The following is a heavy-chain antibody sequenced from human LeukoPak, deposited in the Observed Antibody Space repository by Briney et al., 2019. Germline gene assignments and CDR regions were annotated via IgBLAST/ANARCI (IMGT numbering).Heavy chain of an antibody. Sequence: PSGTLSLTCTVSGGSISSSSYYWGWIRQPPGKGLEWIGSIYYSGSTYYNPSLKSRVTISVDTSKNQFSLKLSSVTAADTAVYYCARQYYYGSGSYFYYMDVWGKGTTVTISS. D-gene: IGHD3-10*01. J-gene: IGHJ6*03. CDR3: ARQYYYGSGSYFYYMDV. CDR1: GGSISSSSYY. CDR2: IYYSGST. V-gene: IGHV4-39*01.